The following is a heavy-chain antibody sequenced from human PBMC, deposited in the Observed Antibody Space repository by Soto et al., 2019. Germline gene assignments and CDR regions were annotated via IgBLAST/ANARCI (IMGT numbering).Heavy chain of an antibody. CDR1: GFTFSNYA. D-gene: IGHD6-19*01. Sequence: GGSLRLSCAVSGFTFSNYAMTWVRQAPGKGLEWVSGISGGGSSTYYADSVKGRFTISRDNSRNTLYLQMNSLRAEDTAGYFCAKVVAYSSGWFRDGFDIWGQGTMVTVSS. V-gene: IGHV3-23*01. CDR3: AKVVAYSSGWFRDGFDI. CDR2: ISGGGSST. J-gene: IGHJ3*02.